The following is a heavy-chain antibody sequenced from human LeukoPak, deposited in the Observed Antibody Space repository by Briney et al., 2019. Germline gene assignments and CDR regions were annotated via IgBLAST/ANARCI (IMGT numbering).Heavy chain of an antibody. CDR2: IYYSGST. CDR3: ARGPSYSSKRGHFDY. V-gene: IGHV4-59*01. Sequence: PSETLSLTCTVSGGSISSYYWSWIRLPPGKGLEWIGYIYYSGSTNYNPSLKSRVTISVDTSKNQFSLKLSSVTAADTAVYYCARGPSYSSKRGHFDYWGQGTLVTVSS. J-gene: IGHJ4*02. D-gene: IGHD6-13*01. CDR1: GGSISSYY.